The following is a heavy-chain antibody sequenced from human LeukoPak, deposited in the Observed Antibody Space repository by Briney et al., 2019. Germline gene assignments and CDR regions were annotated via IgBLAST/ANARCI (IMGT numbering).Heavy chain of an antibody. CDR2: ISAYNGNT. CDR3: ARDRPDGDYVY. V-gene: IGHV1-18*01. Sequence: ASVKVSCKASGGTFSSYAISWVRQAPGQGLEWMGWISAYNGNTNYAQKLQGRVTMTTDTSTSTAYMELRSLRSDDTAVYYCARDRPDGDYVYWGQGTLVTVSS. J-gene: IGHJ4*02. CDR1: GGTFSSYA. D-gene: IGHD4-17*01.